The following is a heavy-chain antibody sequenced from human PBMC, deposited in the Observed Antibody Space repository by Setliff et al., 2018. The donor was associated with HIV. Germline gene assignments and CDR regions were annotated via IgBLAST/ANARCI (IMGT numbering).Heavy chain of an antibody. D-gene: IGHD4-17*01. Sequence: SETLSLTCTVSGGSISNYYWSWIRQPPGKGLEWIGHIYTSGSTNYSPSLESRVTISVDTSKKQFSLKLSSVTAADTAVYFCARSRGGTTRGYMDVWGKGTTVTVSS. V-gene: IGHV4-4*08. J-gene: IGHJ6*03. CDR3: ARSRGGTTRGYMDV. CDR2: IYTSGST. CDR1: GGSISNYY.